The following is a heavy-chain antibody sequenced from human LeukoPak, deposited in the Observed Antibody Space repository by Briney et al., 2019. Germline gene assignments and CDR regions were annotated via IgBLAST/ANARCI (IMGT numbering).Heavy chain of an antibody. CDR2: ISGSGGST. V-gene: IGHV3-23*01. D-gene: IGHD3-22*01. J-gene: IGHJ4*02. CDR1: GFTFSSYA. CDR3: TTLGYHLDS. Sequence: PGGSLRLSCAASGFTFSSYAMSWVRQAPGKGLEWVSGISGSGGSTFYADSVDSVKGRFTISRDNAKNSLYLQMNSLRAEDTALYYCTTLGYHLDSWGQGTLVTVSS.